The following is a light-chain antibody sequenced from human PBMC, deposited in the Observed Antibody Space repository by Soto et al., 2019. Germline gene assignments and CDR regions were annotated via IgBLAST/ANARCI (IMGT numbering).Light chain of an antibody. Sequence: QAVVTQSSSASASLGSSVKLTCTLSSGHSSYIIAWHQQQAGKAPRYLMKLEGSGNYNKGSGVPDRFSGSSSGADRYLTISNLQSEDEAGYYCETWDGNIRVFGGGTKVTVL. V-gene: IGLV4-60*03. CDR3: ETWDGNIRV. CDR1: SGHSSYI. J-gene: IGLJ2*01. CDR2: LEGSGNY.